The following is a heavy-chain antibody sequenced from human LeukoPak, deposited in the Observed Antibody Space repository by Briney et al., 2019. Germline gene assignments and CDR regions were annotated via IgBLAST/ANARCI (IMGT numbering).Heavy chain of an antibody. CDR1: GGSICSSSYY. J-gene: IGHJ4*02. CDR3: ARHGSSYDILTGYYKPDHYFDY. Sequence: SETLSLTCTVSGGSICSSSYYWGWIRQPPGKGLEWIGSIYYSGSTYYNPSLKSRVTISVDTSKNQFSLKLSSVTAADTAVYYCARHGSSYDILTGYYKPDHYFDYWGQGTLVTVSS. V-gene: IGHV4-39*01. D-gene: IGHD3-9*01. CDR2: IYYSGST.